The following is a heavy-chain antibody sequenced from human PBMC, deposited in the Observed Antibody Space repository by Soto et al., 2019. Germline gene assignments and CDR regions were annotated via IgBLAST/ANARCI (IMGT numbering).Heavy chain of an antibody. CDR2: IYYSGST. CDR3: ARDRGAYCGGDCRPHAFDI. J-gene: IGHJ3*02. CDR1: GGSISSGGYY. D-gene: IGHD2-21*02. V-gene: IGHV4-31*03. Sequence: QVQLQESGPGLVKPSQTLSLTCTVSGGSISSGGYYWSWIRQHPGKGLEWIGYIYYSGSTYYNPSLKSRVTISVDTSKNQFSLKLSSVTAADTAVYYCARDRGAYCGGDCRPHAFDIWGQGTMVTVSS.